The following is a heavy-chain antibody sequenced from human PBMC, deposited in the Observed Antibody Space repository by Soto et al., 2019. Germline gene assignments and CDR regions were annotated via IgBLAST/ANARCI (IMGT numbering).Heavy chain of an antibody. V-gene: IGHV3-23*01. Sequence: EVQLLESGGGLVQPGGSLRLSCAASGFTFSSYAMSWVRQAPGKGLEWVSAISGSGGSTCYADSVKGRLTISRDNSKKALYLQRNSRRAEDTAVYYCAKGEYYDYVWGSYRYGMDVWGQGTTVTVSS. CDR2: ISGSGGST. D-gene: IGHD3-16*02. CDR1: GFTFSSYA. CDR3: AKGEYYDYVWGSYRYGMDV. J-gene: IGHJ6*02.